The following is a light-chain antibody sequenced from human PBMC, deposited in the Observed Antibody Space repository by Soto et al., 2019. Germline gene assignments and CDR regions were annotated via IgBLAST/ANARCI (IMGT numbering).Light chain of an antibody. V-gene: IGKV3-15*01. CDR3: QQYEKWPPSIT. J-gene: IGKJ5*01. CDR1: QSVSSY. Sequence: EIVLTQSPGTLSLSPGERATLSCRASQSVSSYLAWYQQKPGQAPRLLIYGASTRATGISARFSGSGSGTEFTLTISSLQSEDFAVYYCQQYEKWPPSITFGQGTRLEIK. CDR2: GAS.